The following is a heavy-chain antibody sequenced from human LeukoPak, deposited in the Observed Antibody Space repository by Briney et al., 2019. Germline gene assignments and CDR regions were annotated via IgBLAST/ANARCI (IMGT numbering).Heavy chain of an antibody. CDR2: ISGSGSTI. Sequence: PGGSLRLSCFASGFSFSIYWMHWVRQAPGKGLEWVSYISGSGSTIYYADSVKGRFTISRDNAKNSLYLQMNSLRAEDTAVYYCARESPFTMVRGYDSYYYMDVWGKGTTVTVSS. CDR3: ARESPFTMVRGYDSYYYMDV. V-gene: IGHV3-48*04. CDR1: GFSFSIYW. J-gene: IGHJ6*03. D-gene: IGHD3-10*01.